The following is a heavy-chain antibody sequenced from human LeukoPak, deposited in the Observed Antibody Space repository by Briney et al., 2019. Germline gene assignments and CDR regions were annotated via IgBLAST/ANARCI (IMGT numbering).Heavy chain of an antibody. CDR3: AALKKYYYDSSGYAFDY. J-gene: IGHJ4*02. CDR2: IIPIFGTA. Sequence: SVKVSCKASGGTFSSYAISWVRQAPGQGLERMGGIIPIFGTANYAQKFQGRVTITTDESTSTACMELSSLRSEDTAVYYCAALKKYYYDSSGYAFDYWGQGTLVTVSS. CDR1: GGTFSSYA. D-gene: IGHD3-22*01. V-gene: IGHV1-69*05.